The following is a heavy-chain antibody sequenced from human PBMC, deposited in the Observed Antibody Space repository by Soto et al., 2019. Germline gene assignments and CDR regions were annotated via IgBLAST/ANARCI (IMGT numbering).Heavy chain of an antibody. CDR1: GFTFSDYA. Sequence: QVQLMESGGGVGQPGRSLRLSCAASGFTFSDYAIHWVRQAPGKGLEWVAVISFDGNDKYYADSVKGRFTISRDNSKNTLYLQMNSLRVEDTAVYYCAKYHPGSGTFYHTLRAMDVWGQGTTVTVSS. D-gene: IGHD3-10*01. CDR2: ISFDGNDK. J-gene: IGHJ6*02. V-gene: IGHV3-30*18. CDR3: AKYHPGSGTFYHTLRAMDV.